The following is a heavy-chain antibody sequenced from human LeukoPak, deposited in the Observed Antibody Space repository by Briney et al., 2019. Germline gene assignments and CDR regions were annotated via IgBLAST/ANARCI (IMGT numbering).Heavy chain of an antibody. CDR2: ISAYNGNT. D-gene: IGHD3-10*01. J-gene: IGHJ6*02. V-gene: IGHV1-18*01. CDR3: ARGSVRITVVRPHQYYYYYGMDV. Sequence: GASVKVSCKASGYTFTSYGISWVRQAPGQGLEWMGWISAYNGNTNYAQKLQGRVTMTTDTSTSTAYMELRSLRSDDTAVYYCARGSVRITVVRPHQYYYYYGMDVWGQGTTVTVSS. CDR1: GYTFTSYG.